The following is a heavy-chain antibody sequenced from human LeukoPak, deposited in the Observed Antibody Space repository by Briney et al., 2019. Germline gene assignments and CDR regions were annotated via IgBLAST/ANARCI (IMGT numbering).Heavy chain of an antibody. CDR3: ARQGSGYYYSAFDI. Sequence: SETLSLTCAVYGGSFSGYYWSWIRQPPGKGLEWIGEINHSGSTNYNPSLKSRVTISVDTSKNQFSLKLSSVTAADTAVYYCARQGSGYYYSAFDIWGQGTMVTVSS. CDR1: GGSFSGYY. V-gene: IGHV4-34*01. CDR2: INHSGST. J-gene: IGHJ3*02. D-gene: IGHD3-22*01.